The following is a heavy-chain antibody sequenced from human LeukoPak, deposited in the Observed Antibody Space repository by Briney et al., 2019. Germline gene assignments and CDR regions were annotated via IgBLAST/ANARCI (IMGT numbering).Heavy chain of an antibody. J-gene: IGHJ6*03. CDR1: GFTFSSYS. D-gene: IGHD1-26*01. CDR2: ISSSSSYI. V-gene: IGHV3-21*01. CDR3: ARGGYSNFPYYMYV. Sequence: GGSLRLSCAASGFTFSSYSMNWVRQAPGKGLEWVSSISSSSSYIYYADSVKGRFTISRDNAKNSLYLQMNSLRAEDAAVYYCARGGYSNFPYYMYVWGKGTTVTVSS.